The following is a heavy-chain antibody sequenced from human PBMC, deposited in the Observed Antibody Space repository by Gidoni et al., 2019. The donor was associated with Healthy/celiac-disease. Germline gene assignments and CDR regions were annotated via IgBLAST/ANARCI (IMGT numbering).Heavy chain of an antibody. V-gene: IGHV3-21*01. D-gene: IGHD6-6*01. CDR1: GLTCRSYS. CDR3: ARVSYRSSWTSYFDY. CDR2: ISSSSSYI. Sequence: EVQLVESGGGVVKPGGSLRLTCAASGLTCRSYSMNWVRQATGKGLEWVSSISSSSSYIYYADSVQGRFTISRDNAKNSLYLQMNSLSAEDTAVYYCARVSYRSSWTSYFDYWGQGTLVTVSS. J-gene: IGHJ4*02.